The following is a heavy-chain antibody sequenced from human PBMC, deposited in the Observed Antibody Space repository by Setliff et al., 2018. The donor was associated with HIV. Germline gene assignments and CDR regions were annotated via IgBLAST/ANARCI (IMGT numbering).Heavy chain of an antibody. CDR3: AREIGDYYDSSGYYPPTDYYYGMDV. Sequence: ASVKVSCKASGGTFGSYAVSWVRQAPGQGLEWMGGIIPMFGTAKYAQKFQARVTLTTDESTSTAYMEVSGLKSDDTAVYYCAREIGDYYDSSGYYPPTDYYYGMDVWGQGTTVTVSS. CDR1: GGTFGSYA. V-gene: IGHV1-69*05. CDR2: IIPMFGTA. D-gene: IGHD3-22*01. J-gene: IGHJ6*02.